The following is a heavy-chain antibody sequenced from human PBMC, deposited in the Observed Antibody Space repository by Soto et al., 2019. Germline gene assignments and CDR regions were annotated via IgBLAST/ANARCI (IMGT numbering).Heavy chain of an antibody. CDR3: ARGRIAVAASFDY. D-gene: IGHD6-19*01. CDR1: GFTFSSYA. CDR2: ISYDGSNK. J-gene: IGHJ4*02. Sequence: QVQLVESGGGVVQPGRTLRLSCAASGFTFSSYAMHWVRQAPGKGLEWVAVISYDGSNKYYADSVKGRFTISRDNSKITLYLQMNSLRAEDTAVYYCARGRIAVAASFDYWGQGTLVTVSS. V-gene: IGHV3-30-3*01.